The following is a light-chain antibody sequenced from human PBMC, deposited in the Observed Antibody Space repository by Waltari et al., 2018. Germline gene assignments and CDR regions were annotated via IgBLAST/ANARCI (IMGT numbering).Light chain of an antibody. V-gene: IGLV1-40*01. CDR3: QSYDSNLSGWV. Sequence: QSVLTQPPSVSGAPGQRVTISCPGSNSNTGTGYDVHWYQQLPGTAPKLLIYGNNNRPSGVPDRFSGSKSDTSASLAITGLQAEDEADYYCQSYDSNLSGWVFGGGTKLTVL. J-gene: IGLJ3*02. CDR1: NSNTGTGYD. CDR2: GNN.